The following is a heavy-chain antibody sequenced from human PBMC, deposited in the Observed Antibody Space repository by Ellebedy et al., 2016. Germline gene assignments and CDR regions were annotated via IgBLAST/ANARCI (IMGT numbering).Heavy chain of an antibody. J-gene: IGHJ2*01. Sequence: SETLSLXXTVSGGSISSYYWSWIRQPPGQGLEWIGYIYYSGSTNYNPSLKSRVTISVDTSKNQFSLKLSSVTAADTAVYYCARVVGSKLTTVTTYWYFDLWGRGTLVTVSS. CDR3: ARVVGSKLTTVTTYWYFDL. CDR1: GGSISSYY. CDR2: IYYSGST. V-gene: IGHV4-59*12. D-gene: IGHD4-17*01.